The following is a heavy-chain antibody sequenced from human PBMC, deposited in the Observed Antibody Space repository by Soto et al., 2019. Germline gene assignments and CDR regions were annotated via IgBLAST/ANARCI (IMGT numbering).Heavy chain of an antibody. CDR3: AKDDFWSGYFPATF. D-gene: IGHD3-3*01. CDR2: ISYDGSNK. V-gene: IGHV3-30*18. J-gene: IGHJ4*02. Sequence: GGSLRLSCAASGFTFSRYGMHWVRQAPGKGLEWVAVISYDGSNKYYADSVKGRFTISRDNSKNTLYLQMNSLRAEDTAVYYCAKDDFWSGYFPATFWGQGTLVTVSS. CDR1: GFTFSRYG.